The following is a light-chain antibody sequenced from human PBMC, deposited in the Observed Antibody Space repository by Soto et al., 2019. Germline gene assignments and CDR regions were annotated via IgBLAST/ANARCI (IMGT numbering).Light chain of an antibody. V-gene: IGLV2-23*01. Sequence: QSALTQPASVSGSPGQSITIPCTGTSSDFGTYNLVSWYQQHPGKAPKLMIYEGSKRPSGVSNRFSASKSGNTASLTISGLQAEDEADYYCCSYASSNTVIFGGGTQLTVL. J-gene: IGLJ2*01. CDR2: EGS. CDR1: SSDFGTYNL. CDR3: CSYASSNTVI.